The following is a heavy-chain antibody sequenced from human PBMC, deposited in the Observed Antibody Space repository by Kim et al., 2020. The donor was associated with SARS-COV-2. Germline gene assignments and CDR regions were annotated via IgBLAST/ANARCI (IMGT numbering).Heavy chain of an antibody. V-gene: IGHV3-23*03. CDR1: GFTFSSYA. CDR2: IYGGNSGATYT. Sequence: GGSLRLSCAASGFTFSSYAMSWVRQAPGKGLAWVSIIYGGNSGATYTYYADSVKGRFTISRDNSKNTLSLQMNNLRAEDTAVYYCAKGTAVTVDPSDYWGQGTLVTVSS. CDR3: AKGTAVTVDPSDY. D-gene: IGHD6-19*01. J-gene: IGHJ4*02.